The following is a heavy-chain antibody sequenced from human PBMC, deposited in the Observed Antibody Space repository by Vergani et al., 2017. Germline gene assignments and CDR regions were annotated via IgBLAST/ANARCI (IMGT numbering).Heavy chain of an antibody. CDR1: GFTFTASG. J-gene: IGHJ3*01. CDR2: IWSKGVNE. CDR3: VRERARFGGFEG. D-gene: IGHD2-15*01. V-gene: IGHV3-33*01. Sequence: QVQLLESGGGAVQPGSSLRLSCAAPGFTFTASGIPWVRQAPGKGLEWGAVIWSKGVNEYYADSVRGRFSFARDNSQYTLDLQMASLRAKDTAFSHCVRERARFGGFEGWVRGTMVAVSS.